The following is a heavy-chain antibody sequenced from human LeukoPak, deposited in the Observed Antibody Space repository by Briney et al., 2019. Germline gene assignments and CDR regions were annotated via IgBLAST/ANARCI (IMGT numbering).Heavy chain of an antibody. V-gene: IGHV3-23*01. J-gene: IGHJ3*02. CDR3: AKDQGRKGVTIFGVVIIHAFDI. CDR1: GFTFSSYW. CDR2: ISGSGGST. D-gene: IGHD3-3*01. Sequence: GGSLRLSCAASGFTFSSYWMTWVRQAPGKGLEWVSAISGSGGSTYYADSVKGRSTISRDNSKNTLYLQMNCLRAEDTAVYYCAKDQGRKGVTIFGVVIIHAFDIWGQGTMVTVSS.